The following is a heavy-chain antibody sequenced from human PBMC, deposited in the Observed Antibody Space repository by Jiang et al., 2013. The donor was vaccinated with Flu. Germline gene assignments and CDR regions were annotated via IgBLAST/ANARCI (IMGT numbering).Heavy chain of an antibody. V-gene: IGHV1-18*01. CDR3: ARDRPYGDYHWLSI. J-gene: IGHJ4*02. Sequence: RQAPGQGLECMGWISAYNGNTNYAQKFQGRVTMTTDTSTSTAYMELRSLRSDDTAVYYCARDRPYGDYHWLSIWGLGTLVTVSS. CDR2: ISAYNGNT. D-gene: IGHD4-17*01.